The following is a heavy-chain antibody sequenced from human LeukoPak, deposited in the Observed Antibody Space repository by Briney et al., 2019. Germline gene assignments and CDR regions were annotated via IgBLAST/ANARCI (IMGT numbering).Heavy chain of an antibody. Sequence: SETLSLTCTVSGDSINSGNSHWTWIRQPPGKGLEWLGSVYDSWNNYYNPSLESRITMSVDTSKNQFSLKLNSVTATDTAVYYCARHYGPWGQGTLVTVSS. D-gene: IGHD3-16*01. CDR3: ARHYGP. CDR2: VYDSWNN. V-gene: IGHV4-30-4*01. CDR1: GDSINSGNSH. J-gene: IGHJ4*02.